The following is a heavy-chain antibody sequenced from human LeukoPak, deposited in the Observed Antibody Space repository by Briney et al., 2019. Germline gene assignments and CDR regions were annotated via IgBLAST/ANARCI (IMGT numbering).Heavy chain of an antibody. Sequence: PAGSLRLSCAASGFTFSGYGIHWVRQAPGKGLEWVAFIRYDGSYKHYADSVKGRFTISRDNAKNSLYLQMNSLRAEGMALYYCVGGSGSYYNSPFDYWGQGTLVTVSS. V-gene: IGHV3-30*02. CDR3: VGGSGSYYNSPFDY. J-gene: IGHJ4*02. CDR1: GFTFSGYG. D-gene: IGHD3-10*01. CDR2: IRYDGSYK.